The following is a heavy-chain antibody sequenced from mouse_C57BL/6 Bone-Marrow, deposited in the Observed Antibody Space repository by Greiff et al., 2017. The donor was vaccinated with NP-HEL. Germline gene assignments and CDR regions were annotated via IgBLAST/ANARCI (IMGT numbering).Heavy chain of an antibody. CDR3: AREGNCVPEYAY. J-gene: IGHJ3*01. Sequence: QVQLKESGAELVRPGTSVKVSCKASGYAFTNYLIEWVKQRPGQGLEWIGVINPGSGGPNYNEKFKGKATLTADKSSSTAYMQLSSLTSEDSADYLCAREGNCVPEYAYRGQGTLVTVSA. V-gene: IGHV1-54*01. CDR1: GYAFTNYL. D-gene: IGHD2-1*01. CDR2: INPGSGGP.